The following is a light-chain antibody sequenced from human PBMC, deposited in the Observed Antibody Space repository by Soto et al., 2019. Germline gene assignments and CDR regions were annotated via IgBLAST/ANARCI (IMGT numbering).Light chain of an antibody. J-gene: IGLJ1*01. CDR3: SSYSSSSTRYV. CDR1: SGDVGTYNY. Sequence: QSVLTQPASLSGSPGQSITISCTGTSGDVGTYNYVSWYLQHPGKAPTLMIYDVSNRPSGVSNRLSGSKSGNTASLTISGLQAEDEANYYSSSYSSSSTRYVFGTRTKVPVL. V-gene: IGLV2-14*01. CDR2: DVS.